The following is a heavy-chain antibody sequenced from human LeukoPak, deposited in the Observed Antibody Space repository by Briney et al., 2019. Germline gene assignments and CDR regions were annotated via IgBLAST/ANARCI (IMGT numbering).Heavy chain of an antibody. D-gene: IGHD1/OR15-1a*01. CDR2: ISGSGINT. Sequence: GGSLRLSCAVSGFIFSTYDMSWVRQAPGKGPEWVSGISGSGINTYYVGSVQGRFTISRDNSKNTLYLQMNSPRAEDTAMYYCAKDGGNWNNRKAFDIWGQGTMVTVSS. V-gene: IGHV3-23*01. J-gene: IGHJ3*02. CDR3: AKDGGNWNNRKAFDI. CDR1: GFIFSTYD.